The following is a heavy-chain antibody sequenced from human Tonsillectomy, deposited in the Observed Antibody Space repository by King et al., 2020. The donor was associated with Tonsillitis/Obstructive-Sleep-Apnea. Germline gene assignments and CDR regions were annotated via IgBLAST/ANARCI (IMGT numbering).Heavy chain of an antibody. CDR2: IYYNGDT. D-gene: IGHD1-1*01. V-gene: IGHV4-39*01. CDR1: GGSISSSRYY. CDR3: ARHAPDLDNYYYYMDV. Sequence: QLQESGPGLVKPSETLSLSCIVSGGSISSSRYYWGWIRQPPGKGLEWIGTIYYNGDTYYNPSLKNRVTVSIDTSENQFSLKLTSVTAADTAVYYCARHAPDLDNYYYYMDVWGKGTTVTVSS. J-gene: IGHJ6*03.